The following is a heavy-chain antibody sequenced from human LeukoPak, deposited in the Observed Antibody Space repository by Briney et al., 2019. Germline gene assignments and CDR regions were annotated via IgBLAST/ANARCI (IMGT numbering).Heavy chain of an antibody. Sequence: PGGSLRLSCAASGFTFDDYAMHWVRQAPGKGLEWVSLISGDGITTYYADSVKGRFTISRDNSENSLYLQMNSLRTEDTALYYCAIDAPGYSYGPDGYWGQGTLVTVSS. J-gene: IGHJ4*02. V-gene: IGHV3-43*02. CDR2: ISGDGITT. D-gene: IGHD5-18*01. CDR1: GFTFDDYA. CDR3: AIDAPGYSYGPDGY.